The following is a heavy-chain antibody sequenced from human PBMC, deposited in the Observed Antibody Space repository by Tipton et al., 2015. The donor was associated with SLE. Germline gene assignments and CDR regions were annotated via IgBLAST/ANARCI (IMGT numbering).Heavy chain of an antibody. Sequence: QLVQSGAEVKKPGASVKVSCKASGYTFTGYYMHWVRQAPGQGLEWMGWISAYNGNTNYAQKLQGRVTMTTDTSTSTAYMELRSLRSDDTAVYYCALRSKLELGGAFDIWGQGTMVTVSS. CDR2: ISAYNGNT. CDR3: ALRSKLELGGAFDI. CDR1: GYTFTGYY. J-gene: IGHJ3*02. V-gene: IGHV1-18*04. D-gene: IGHD1-7*01.